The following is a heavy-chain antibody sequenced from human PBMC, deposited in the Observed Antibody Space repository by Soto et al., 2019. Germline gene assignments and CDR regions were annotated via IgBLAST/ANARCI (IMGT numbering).Heavy chain of an antibody. J-gene: IGHJ6*02. CDR2: ISYDGSNK. CDR1: GFTFSSYG. CDR3: AKDVLRFLEWLAFYGMDV. V-gene: IGHV3-30*18. Sequence: SVGGVVQPGRSLRLSCAASGFTFSSYGMHWVRQAPGTGLEWVAVISYDGSNKYYADSVKGRFTISRDNSKNTLYLQMNSLRAEDTAVYYCAKDVLRFLEWLAFYGMDVWGQGTTVTVSS. D-gene: IGHD3-3*01.